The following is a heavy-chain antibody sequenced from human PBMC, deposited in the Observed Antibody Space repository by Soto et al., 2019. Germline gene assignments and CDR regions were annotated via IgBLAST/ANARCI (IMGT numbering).Heavy chain of an antibody. CDR1: GGTFSSYA. J-gene: IGHJ4*02. CDR2: IIPIFGTA. CDR3: ARDWPGGSYRFYFVY. V-gene: IGHV1-69*13. D-gene: IGHD3-16*02. Sequence: EASVKVSCRASGGTFSSYAISWVRQAHGQGLEWMGGIIPIFGTANYAQKFQGRVTITADEATSTAYMELSSLRSEDTAVYYCARDWPGGSYRFYFVYLGQATLVTVSS.